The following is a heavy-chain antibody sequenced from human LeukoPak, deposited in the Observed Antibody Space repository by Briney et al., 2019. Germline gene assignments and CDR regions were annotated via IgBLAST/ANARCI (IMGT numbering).Heavy chain of an antibody. J-gene: IGHJ5*02. V-gene: IGHV1-69*05. CDR2: IIPIFGTA. CDR3: ARDNYAGANWFDP. Sequence: SVKVSCKASGRSFSSYAISWVRQAHGQGLEWMGGIIPIFGTANYAQKFQGRVTITTDESTSTAYMELSSLRSEDTAVYYCARDNYAGANWFDPWGQGTLVTVSS. D-gene: IGHD1-7*01. CDR1: GRSFSSYA.